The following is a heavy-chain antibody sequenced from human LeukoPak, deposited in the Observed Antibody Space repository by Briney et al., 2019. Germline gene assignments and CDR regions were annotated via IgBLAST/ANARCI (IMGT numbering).Heavy chain of an antibody. CDR3: AKGAGYSSQTAYS. CDR2: ISSSSSYI. J-gene: IGHJ4*02. CDR1: GFTFSSYS. Sequence: PGGSLRLSCAASGFTFSSYSMNWVRQAPGKGLEWVSSISSSSSYIYYADSVKGRFTISRDNAKNSLYLQMNSLRAEDTAVYYCAKGAGYSSQTAYSWGQGTLVTVSS. V-gene: IGHV3-21*01. D-gene: IGHD6-13*01.